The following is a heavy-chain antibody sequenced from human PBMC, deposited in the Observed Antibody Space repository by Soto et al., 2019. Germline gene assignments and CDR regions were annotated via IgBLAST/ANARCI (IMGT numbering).Heavy chain of an antibody. J-gene: IGHJ4*02. Sequence: SETPSLTCAVSGHSISSGFYYWGWIRQPPGKGLEWIGSMYHSGSTYYNPSLKSRVTMSVDTSKNQLSLKLTSLTAADTAVYYCARYGYSYSMRFFDKWGQGTRVTVSS. CDR1: GHSISSGFYY. V-gene: IGHV4-38-2*01. D-gene: IGHD5-18*01. CDR2: MYHSGST. CDR3: ARYGYSYSMRFFDK.